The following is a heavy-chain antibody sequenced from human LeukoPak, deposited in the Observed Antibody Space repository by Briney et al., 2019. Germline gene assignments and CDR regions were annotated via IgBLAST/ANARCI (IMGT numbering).Heavy chain of an antibody. J-gene: IGHJ4*02. Sequence: GGSLRLSCAASGFTFDDHAMHWVRQAPGKGLEWVALIWYDGTNKYYADSVKGRFTISRDSSKNTLYLQMNNLRAEDTAVYYCARGPYYYDISGSPRGDYWGRGTLVTVSS. CDR2: IWYDGTNK. V-gene: IGHV3-33*08. CDR3: ARGPYYYDISGSPRGDY. D-gene: IGHD3-22*01. CDR1: GFTFDDHA.